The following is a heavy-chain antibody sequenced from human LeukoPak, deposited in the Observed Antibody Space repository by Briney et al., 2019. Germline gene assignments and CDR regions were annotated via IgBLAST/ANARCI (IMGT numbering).Heavy chain of an antibody. V-gene: IGHV1-18*01. CDR1: GYTFTSYG. J-gene: IGHJ4*02. CDR2: ISAYNGNT. D-gene: IGHD6-6*01. CDR3: ARGYAEYSSSRGLDY. Sequence: ASVKVSCKASGYTFTSYGISWVRQAPGQGLEWIGWISAYNGNTNYAQKFQGRVTITTDESTSTAYMELSSLRSEDTAVYYCARGYAEYSSSRGLDYWGQGTLVTVSS.